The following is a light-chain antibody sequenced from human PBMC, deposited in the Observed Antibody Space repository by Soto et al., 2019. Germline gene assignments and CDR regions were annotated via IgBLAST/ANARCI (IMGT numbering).Light chain of an antibody. V-gene: IGKV1-33*01. J-gene: IGKJ5*01. CDR3: HQYDNLPIT. CDR2: DAS. Sequence: TQMTQSPSSLSASVGDRVTITCQASEDITNDLNWYQQRPGKAPKVLIYDASTLETGVPSRFSGSGYGTHFTLTTSSLNPEAFAVHYCHQYDNLPITFGQGTRLE. CDR1: EDITND.